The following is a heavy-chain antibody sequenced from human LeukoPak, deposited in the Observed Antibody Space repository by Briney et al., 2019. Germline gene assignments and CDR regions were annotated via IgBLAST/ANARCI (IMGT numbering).Heavy chain of an antibody. V-gene: IGHV1-24*01. CDR2: FDPEDGET. CDR1: GYTLTELS. CDR3: ATKGMRYDSSGYYYKY. J-gene: IGHJ4*02. Sequence: GASVKVSCKVSGYTLTELSMHWVRQAPGKGLEWMGGFDPEDGETIYAQKFQGRVTMTEDTSTDTAYMELSSLRSEDTAVYYCATKGMRYDSSGYYYKYWGQGTLVTVSS. D-gene: IGHD3-22*01.